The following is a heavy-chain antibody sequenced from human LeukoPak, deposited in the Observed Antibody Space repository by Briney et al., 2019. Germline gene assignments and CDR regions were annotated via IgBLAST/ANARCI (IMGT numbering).Heavy chain of an antibody. CDR2: INPNSGGT. D-gene: IGHD3-10*01. J-gene: IGHJ4*02. Sequence: GASVKVSCKASGYTFTGYYMHWVRQAPGQGLEWMGWINPNSGGTNYAQKFQGRVTMTRDTSISTAYMELSRLRSDDTAVYYCARDLVRGSGSYYTSSGDYWGQGTLVTVSS. CDR1: GYTFTGYY. CDR3: ARDLVRGSGSYYTSSGDY. V-gene: IGHV1-2*02.